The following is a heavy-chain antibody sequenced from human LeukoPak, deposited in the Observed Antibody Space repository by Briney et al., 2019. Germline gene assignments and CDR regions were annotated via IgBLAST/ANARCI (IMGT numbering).Heavy chain of an antibody. CDR1: GGSISSSSYY. Sequence: SETLSLTCSVSGGSISSSSYYWVWIRQPPGKGLEWIGSIYYSGSTYYNPSLKSRVTISVDTSKNQFSLKLSSVTAADTAVYYCATQDGYSYVFDYWGQGTLVTVSS. J-gene: IGHJ4*02. CDR2: IYYSGST. D-gene: IGHD5-18*01. CDR3: ATQDGYSYVFDY. V-gene: IGHV4-39*01.